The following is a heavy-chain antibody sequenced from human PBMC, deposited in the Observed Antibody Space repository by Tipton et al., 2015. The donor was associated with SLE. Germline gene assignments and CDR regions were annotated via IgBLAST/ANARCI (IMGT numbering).Heavy chain of an antibody. D-gene: IGHD3-22*01. V-gene: IGHV1-18*01. CDR1: GYTFTSYG. J-gene: IGHJ3*02. CDR2: ISAYNGNT. CDR3: ARGGGDDSSGYYSHAFDI. Sequence: QLVQSGAEVKKPGALVKVSCKASGYTFTSYGISWVRQAPGQGLEWMGWISAYNGNTNYAQKFQGRVTMTTDTSTSTAYMELRSLRPDDTAVYYCARGGGDDSSGYYSHAFDIWGQGAMVTVSS.